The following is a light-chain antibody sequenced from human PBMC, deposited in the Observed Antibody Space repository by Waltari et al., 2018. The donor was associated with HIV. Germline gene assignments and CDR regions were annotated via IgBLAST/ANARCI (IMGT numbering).Light chain of an antibody. CDR3: QQYGNAPLYS. CDR2: GAS. Sequence: EIVLTQSPGTLSLSPGERVTLSCRASQSVSTNYLTWYQQKPGQAPRVPIYGASSRATGIPDRFSGSGSGTDFTLTISRLEPEDSAVYFCQQYGNAPLYSFGQGTNLEIK. CDR1: QSVSTNY. V-gene: IGKV3-20*01. J-gene: IGKJ2*03.